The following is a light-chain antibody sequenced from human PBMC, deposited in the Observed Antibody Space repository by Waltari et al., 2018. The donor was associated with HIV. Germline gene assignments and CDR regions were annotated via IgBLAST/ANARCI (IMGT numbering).Light chain of an antibody. CDR2: ADD. CDR3: QVWDSGSDHYV. V-gene: IGLV3-21*01. Sequence: SYLLTQPPSVSVAPGKTASITCGGDHVEEKSVTWYQQKSGQAPVLVIYADDDRPSGIPERFSGSNSGSTATLTITRVEAGDEADYYCQVWDSGSDHYVFGTGTKVTVL. CDR1: HVEEKS. J-gene: IGLJ1*01.